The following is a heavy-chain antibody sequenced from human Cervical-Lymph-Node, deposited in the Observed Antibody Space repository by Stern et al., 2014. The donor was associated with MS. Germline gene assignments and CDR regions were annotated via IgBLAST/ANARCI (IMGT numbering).Heavy chain of an antibody. CDR3: TTHRPQAAAGLFDY. D-gene: IGHD6-13*01. Sequence: VQLVESGGGLVKPGGSLRLSCAASGFTFSNAWMSWVRQAPGKGLEWVGRIKSKTDGGTTDYAAPVKGRFTISRDDSKNTLYLQMNSLKTEDTAVYYCTTHRPQAAAGLFDYWGQGTLVTVSS. V-gene: IGHV3-15*01. J-gene: IGHJ4*02. CDR2: IKSKTDGGTT. CDR1: GFTFSNAW.